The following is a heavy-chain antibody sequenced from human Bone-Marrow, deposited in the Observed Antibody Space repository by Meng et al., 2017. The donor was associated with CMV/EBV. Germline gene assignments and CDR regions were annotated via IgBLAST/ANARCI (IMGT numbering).Heavy chain of an antibody. J-gene: IGHJ6*02. CDR1: GFTVSSYS. D-gene: IGHD1-7*01. CDR2: ISSSSSYI. CDR3: ARDQGGDLTGTTSYYYSGMDV. V-gene: IGHV3-21*01. Sequence: GGSLRLSCAASGFTVSSYSTNWVRQAPGKGLEWVSSISSSSSYIYYADSEKGRFTISRDNAKHSLYLQMNSLRAEDTAVYYCARDQGGDLTGTTSYYYSGMDVWGQGTTVTVSS.